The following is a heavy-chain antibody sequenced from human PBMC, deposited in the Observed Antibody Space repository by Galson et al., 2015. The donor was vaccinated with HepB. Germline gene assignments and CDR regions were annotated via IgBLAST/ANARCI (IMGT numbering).Heavy chain of an antibody. Sequence: PALVKPTQTLTLTCTFSGFSLSTSGMRVSWIRQPPGKALEWLARIDWDDDKFYSTSLKTRLTISKDTSKNQVVLTMTNMDPVDTATYYCARSSQRLVPEYFDYWGQGTLVTVSS. CDR2: IDWDDDK. CDR3: ARSSQRLVPEYFDY. J-gene: IGHJ4*02. V-gene: IGHV2-70*04. CDR1: GFSLSTSGMR. D-gene: IGHD6-25*01.